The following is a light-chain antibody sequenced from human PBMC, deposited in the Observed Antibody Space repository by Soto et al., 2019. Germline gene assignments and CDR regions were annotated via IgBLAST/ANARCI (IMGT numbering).Light chain of an antibody. CDR2: GAS. CDR3: QQYNNWPRT. V-gene: IGKV3-15*01. CDR1: QSVSSY. Sequence: ETVLTQSPATLSSSPGERATLSCRASQSVSSYLAWYQQKPGQAPRLLIYGASTRATGIPARFSGSGSGTEFTLTISSLQSEDFAVYYCQQYNNWPRTFGQGTKVDI. J-gene: IGKJ1*01.